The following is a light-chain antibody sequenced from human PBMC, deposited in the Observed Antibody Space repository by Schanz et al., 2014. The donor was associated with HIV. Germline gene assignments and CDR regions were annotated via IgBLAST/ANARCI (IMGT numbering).Light chain of an antibody. CDR2: RNN. V-gene: IGLV1-40*01. CDR1: SSNIGAGYD. Sequence: QSVLTQPPSVSGAPGQRVTISCTGSSSNIGAGYDVHWYQQLPGTAPKLLIYRNNQRPSGVPDRFSGSKSGTSASLAISGLQSEDEAAYYCAAWDDSLSRYVFGTGTKLTVL. CDR3: AAWDDSLSRYV. J-gene: IGLJ1*01.